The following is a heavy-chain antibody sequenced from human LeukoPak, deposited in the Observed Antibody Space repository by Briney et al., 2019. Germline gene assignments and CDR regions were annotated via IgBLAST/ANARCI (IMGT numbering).Heavy chain of an antibody. V-gene: IGHV3-7*03. Sequence: GGSLRLSCAASGFTFSSYWMSWVRQAPGKGLEWVANIKQDGSDKYYVDSVRGRFAISRDNAKSSLFLQMNSLRAEDTAVYYCARDSGWFRFDYWGQGTLVTVSS. CDR2: IKQDGSDK. J-gene: IGHJ4*02. CDR3: ARDSGWFRFDY. D-gene: IGHD6-13*01. CDR1: GFTFSSYW.